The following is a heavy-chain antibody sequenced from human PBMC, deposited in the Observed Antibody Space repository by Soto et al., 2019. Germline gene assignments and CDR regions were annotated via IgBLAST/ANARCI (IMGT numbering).Heavy chain of an antibody. CDR1: GGSFSGYC. Sequence: SDTLSLTCAVYGGSFSGYCWSWIRQPPGRGLEWTGEINHSGSTNYNPSLKSRVNISVDTSKNQFSLKLSSVTAADTAVYYCARGREGITRGHRFDPWGQGTLITVS. CDR2: INHSGST. V-gene: IGHV4-34*01. J-gene: IGHJ5*02. CDR3: ARGREGITRGHRFDP. D-gene: IGHD3-3*01.